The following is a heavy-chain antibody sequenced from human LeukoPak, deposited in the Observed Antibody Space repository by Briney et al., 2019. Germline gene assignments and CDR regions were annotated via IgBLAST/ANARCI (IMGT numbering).Heavy chain of an antibody. CDR3: ATSPRYDSSGYFDY. CDR2: IYYSGST. CDR1: GGSISSYY. V-gene: IGHV4-59*01. D-gene: IGHD3-22*01. Sequence: SETLSLTCTVSGGSISSYYWSWIRQPPGKGLEWIGYIYYSGSTNYNPSLKSRVTISVDTSKNQFSLKLSSVTAADTAVYYCATSPRYDSSGYFDYWGQGTLVTVSS. J-gene: IGHJ4*02.